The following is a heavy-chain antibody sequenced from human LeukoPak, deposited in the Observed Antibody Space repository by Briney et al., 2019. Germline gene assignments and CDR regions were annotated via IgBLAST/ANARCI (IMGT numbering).Heavy chain of an antibody. J-gene: IGHJ4*02. CDR1: GYRFTNYW. D-gene: IGHD3-22*01. CDR2: IYPGDSDI. V-gene: IGHV5-51*01. CDR3: TRQGVYFSDSSAFYY. Sequence: GESLNISCKGSGYRFTNYWIAWVRQMPGKGLELMGSIYPGDSDIRYSPSFQGQVTISADKSFTTAYLQWRSLKASDTAMYYCTRQGVYFSDSSAFYYLGQRTRVTVSS.